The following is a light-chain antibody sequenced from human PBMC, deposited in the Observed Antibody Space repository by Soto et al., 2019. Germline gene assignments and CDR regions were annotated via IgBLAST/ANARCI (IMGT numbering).Light chain of an antibody. Sequence: QSVLTQPPSGSGTPGQRVTISCSGSSSNIGSKTVNWYQQLSGTAPKLLIYSNNQRPSGVPDRFSGSKSGTSASLAISGLQSEDEAHYYCAAWDDSLNGRVFGGGTKLTLL. CDR2: SNN. CDR1: SSNIGSKT. CDR3: AAWDDSLNGRV. V-gene: IGLV1-44*01. J-gene: IGLJ3*02.